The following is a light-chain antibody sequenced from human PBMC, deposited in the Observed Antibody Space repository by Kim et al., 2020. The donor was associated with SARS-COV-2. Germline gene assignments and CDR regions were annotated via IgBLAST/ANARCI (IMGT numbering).Light chain of an antibody. CDR3: QAWDSSTVV. Sequence: GSPGKTASMTCSGDKLGDKYACWYQQKPGQSPVLVIYQDSKRPSGIPERFSGSNSGNTATLTISGTHAMDEADYYCQAWDSSTVVFGGGTQLTVL. J-gene: IGLJ2*01. CDR1: KLGDKY. CDR2: QDS. V-gene: IGLV3-1*01.